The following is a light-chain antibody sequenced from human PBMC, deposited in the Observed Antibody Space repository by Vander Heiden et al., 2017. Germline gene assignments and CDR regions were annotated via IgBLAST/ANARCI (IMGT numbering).Light chain of an antibody. Sequence: EIVLTQSPGTLSLSPGERATLSCRASQSVRRYLAWYQQKLGQAPRLLIYDASNRATDIPARFSGSGSGTDFTLTITSLDPEDFAVYYCQQRSSWPDTFGQGTRMEIK. J-gene: IGKJ5*01. CDR3: QQRSSWPDT. V-gene: IGKV3-11*01. CDR2: DAS. CDR1: QSVRRY.